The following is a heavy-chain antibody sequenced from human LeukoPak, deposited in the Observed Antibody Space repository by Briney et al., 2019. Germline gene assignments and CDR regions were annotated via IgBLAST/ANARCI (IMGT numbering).Heavy chain of an antibody. CDR1: GFTFNRYW. CDR3: ATAGGDGSRMGFDP. Sequence: PGGSLRLSCADSGFTFNRYWMHWVRQTPGKGLVWVSCISADGSVTRYADSVKGRFTISRDNTKSTLYLQMHSLRAEDTAVYYCATAGGDGSRMGFDPWGQGTLVTVSS. J-gene: IGHJ5*02. CDR2: ISADGSVT. V-gene: IGHV3-74*01. D-gene: IGHD2-15*01.